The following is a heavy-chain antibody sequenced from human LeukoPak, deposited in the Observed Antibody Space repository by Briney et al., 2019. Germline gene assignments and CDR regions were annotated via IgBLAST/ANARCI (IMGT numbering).Heavy chain of an antibody. V-gene: IGHV4-4*07. CDR2: IFTSGST. D-gene: IGHD2-15*01. J-gene: IGHJ5*02. CDR1: GGSISSYY. CDR3: ARGVAAIDWFDP. Sequence: SETLSLTCTVSGGSISSYYWSWIRQPAGKGLEWIGRIFTSGSTDYNPSLKSRVTISVDASKNQFSLKLSSVTAADTAVYYCARGVAAIDWFDPWGQGTLVTVSS.